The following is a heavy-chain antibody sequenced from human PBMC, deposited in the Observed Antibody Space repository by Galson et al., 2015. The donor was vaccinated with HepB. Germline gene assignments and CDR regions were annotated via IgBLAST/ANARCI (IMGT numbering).Heavy chain of an antibody. D-gene: IGHD3-10*01. V-gene: IGHV4-59*08. CDR2: IAYSGST. CDR1: GGSMNDYY. J-gene: IGHJ5*02. CDR3: ARGHLNWFDP. Sequence: LSLTCTVSGGSMNDYYWSWVRQPPGKGLEWIGYIAYSGSTYYNPSLKSRLTILVDTSKNQFSLKLNSVTAADTAVYYCARGHLNWFDPRGQGTLVTVSS.